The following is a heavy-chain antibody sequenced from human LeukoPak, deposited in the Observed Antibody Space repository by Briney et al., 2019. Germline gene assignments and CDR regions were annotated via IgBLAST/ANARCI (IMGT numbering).Heavy chain of an antibody. D-gene: IGHD6-13*01. CDR1: GFTFSGSA. Sequence: GGSLRLSCAASGFTFSGSAMHWVRQASGKGLEWVGRIRSKANSYATAYAASVKGRFTISRDDSKNTAYLQMNSLKTEDTAVYYCTRLGDAGIAAAGPSYYYGMDVWGQGTTVTVSS. CDR3: TRLGDAGIAAAGPSYYYGMDV. J-gene: IGHJ6*02. CDR2: IRSKANSYAT. V-gene: IGHV3-73*01.